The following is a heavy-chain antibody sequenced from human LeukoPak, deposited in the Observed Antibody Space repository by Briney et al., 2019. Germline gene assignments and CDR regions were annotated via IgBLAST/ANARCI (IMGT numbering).Heavy chain of an antibody. J-gene: IGHJ4*02. Sequence: SETLSLTCALYGGSFSGYYWSWIRQPPGKGLEWIGEINHSGSTNYNPSLKSRVTISVDTSKNQFSLKVNSVTPEDTAVYYCARDSILGGGSSLTYFDYWGQGTLVTVSS. D-gene: IGHD6-13*01. V-gene: IGHV4-34*01. CDR3: ARDSILGGGSSLTYFDY. CDR2: INHSGST. CDR1: GGSFSGYY.